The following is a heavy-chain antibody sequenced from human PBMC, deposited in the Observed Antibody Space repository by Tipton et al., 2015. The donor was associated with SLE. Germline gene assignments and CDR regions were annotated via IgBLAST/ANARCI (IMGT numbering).Heavy chain of an antibody. V-gene: IGHV4-34*01. CDR1: GGSFSGYY. CDR3: ARQAPTGRWFDP. D-gene: IGHD3-10*01. Sequence: LRLSCAVYGGSFSGYYWSWIRQPPGKGLEWIGEINHSGSTNYNPSLKSRVTISVDTSKNQFSLKLSSVTAADTAVYYCARQAPTGRWFDPWGQGTLVTVSS. CDR2: INHSGST. J-gene: IGHJ5*02.